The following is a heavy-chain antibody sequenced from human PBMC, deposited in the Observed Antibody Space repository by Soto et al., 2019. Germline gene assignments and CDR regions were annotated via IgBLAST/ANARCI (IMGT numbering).Heavy chain of an antibody. D-gene: IGHD3-9*01. V-gene: IGHV3-30*18. J-gene: IGHJ6*02. CDR3: AKVLRDVRYFDWLPLGGMDV. Sequence: GSRRLSCAVPGFSLSCYGMHWVRQAPVTGLEWVAVISYDGSNKYYADSVKGRFTISRDNSKNTLYLQMNSLRAEATAVYYCAKVLRDVRYFDWLPLGGMDVWGQGTTVTVS. CDR1: GFSLSCYG. CDR2: ISYDGSNK.